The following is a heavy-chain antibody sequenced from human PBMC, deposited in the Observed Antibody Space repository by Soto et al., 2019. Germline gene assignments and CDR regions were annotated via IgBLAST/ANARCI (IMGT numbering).Heavy chain of an antibody. D-gene: IGHD6-19*01. CDR1: GFTFSSYG. CDR3: ARGTLIGWVRSVDY. J-gene: IGHJ4*02. V-gene: IGHV3-33*01. CDR2: IWYDGSNK. Sequence: QVQLVESGGGVVQPGRSLRLSCAASGFTFSSYGMHWVRQAPGKGLEWVAVIWYDGSNKYYADSVKGRFTISRDNSKNTLYLQMNSLRAEDTAVYYCARGTLIGWVRSVDYWGQGTLVTVSS.